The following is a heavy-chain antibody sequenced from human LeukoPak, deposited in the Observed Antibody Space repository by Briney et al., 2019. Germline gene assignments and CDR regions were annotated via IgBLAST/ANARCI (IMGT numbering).Heavy chain of an antibody. CDR2: IIPIFGTA. V-gene: IGHV1-69*13. Sequence: SVKVSCKASGGTFSSYAISWVRQAPGQGLEWMGGIIPIFGTANYAQKFQGRVTITADESTGTAYMELSSLRSEDTAVYYCAGGSGSYQDYYYYYYMDVWGKGTTVTISS. D-gene: IGHD3-10*01. CDR3: AGGSGSYQDYYYYYYMDV. J-gene: IGHJ6*03. CDR1: GGTFSSYA.